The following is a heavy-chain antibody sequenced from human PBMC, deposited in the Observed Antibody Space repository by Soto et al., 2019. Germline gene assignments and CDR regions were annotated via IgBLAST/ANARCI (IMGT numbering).Heavy chain of an antibody. CDR3: ATDRYCTRTTCSNSIDY. V-gene: IGHV1-24*01. CDR1: GYTLTALS. J-gene: IGHJ4*02. D-gene: IGHD2-2*01. Sequence: ASVKVSCKVSGYTLTALSMHWVRQTPGEGLEWMGGFDLKDGETIYAQKFQGRVTMTEDRSTDTAYMEVSSLRSEDTAVYYCATDRYCTRTTCSNSIDYWGQGTLVTGSS. CDR2: FDLKDGET.